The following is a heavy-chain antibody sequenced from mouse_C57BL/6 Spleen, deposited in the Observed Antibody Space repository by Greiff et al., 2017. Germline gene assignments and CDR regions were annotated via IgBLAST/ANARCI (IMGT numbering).Heavy chain of an antibody. D-gene: IGHD1-1*01. Sequence: EVKVEESGPGLVKPSQSLSLTCSVTGYSITSGYYWNWIRQFPGNKLEWMGYISYDGSNNYNPSLKNRISITRDTSKNQFFLKLNSVTTEDTATYYCARDSYYYGRWYFDVWGTGTTVTVSS. CDR3: ARDSYYYGRWYFDV. CDR1: GYSITSGYY. J-gene: IGHJ1*03. V-gene: IGHV3-6*01. CDR2: ISYDGSN.